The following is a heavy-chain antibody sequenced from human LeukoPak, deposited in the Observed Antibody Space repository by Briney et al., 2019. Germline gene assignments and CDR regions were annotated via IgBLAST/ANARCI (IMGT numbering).Heavy chain of an antibody. CDR1: GFTFSSYA. CDR2: ISGSGGST. V-gene: IGHV3-23*01. J-gene: IGHJ4*02. Sequence: GGSLRLSCAASGFTFSSYAMSWVRQAPGKGLEWVSAISGSGGSTYYADSVKGRFTISRDNSKNTLYLQMNSLRAEDTAVYYCAKIGVLRVYAPVFDYWGQGTLVTVSS. D-gene: IGHD2-8*01. CDR3: AKIGVLRVYAPVFDY.